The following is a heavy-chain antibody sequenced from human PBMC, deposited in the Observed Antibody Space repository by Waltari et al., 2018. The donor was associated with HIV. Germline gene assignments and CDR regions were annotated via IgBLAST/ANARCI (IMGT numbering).Heavy chain of an antibody. J-gene: IGHJ6*02. D-gene: IGHD3-10*01. CDR2: IYHTGIT. Sequence: ESGPGLLEPSETLSLTCTVSNYSITRPYYWAWIRQSPGMGLEWIASIYHTGITYYNPSLKTRVTISMDTPTNAFSLRLTSMTAADTAVYYCARDGFLGRFYYYGLDVWGPGTTVIVS. CDR1: NYSITRPYY. CDR3: ARDGFLGRFYYYGLDV. V-gene: IGHV4-38-2*02.